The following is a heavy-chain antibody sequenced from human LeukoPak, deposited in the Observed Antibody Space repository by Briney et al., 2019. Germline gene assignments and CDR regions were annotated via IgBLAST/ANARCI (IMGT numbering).Heavy chain of an antibody. V-gene: IGHV3-30*02. Sequence: GGSLRLSCAASGFTFSSYGMHWVRQAPGKGLEWVAFIRHDGSNKYYADSVKGRFTISRDNSKNTLYLQMNSLGAEDTAVYYCAKDGDYWGQGTLVTVSS. J-gene: IGHJ4*02. CDR3: AKDGDY. CDR1: GFTFSSYG. CDR2: IRHDGSNK.